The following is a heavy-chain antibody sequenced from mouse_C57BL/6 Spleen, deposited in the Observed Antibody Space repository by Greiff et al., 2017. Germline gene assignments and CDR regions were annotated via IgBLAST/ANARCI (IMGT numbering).Heavy chain of an antibody. Sequence: QVQLQQPGAELVRPGSSVKLSCKASGYTFTSYWMDWVKQRPGQGLEWIGNIYPSDSETHYNQKFKDKATLTVDKSSSTAYMQLSSLTSEDSAVYYCAITAVVATGWFAYWGQGTLVTVSA. CDR3: AITAVVATGWFAY. D-gene: IGHD1-1*01. CDR2: IYPSDSET. CDR1: GYTFTSYW. J-gene: IGHJ3*01. V-gene: IGHV1-61*01.